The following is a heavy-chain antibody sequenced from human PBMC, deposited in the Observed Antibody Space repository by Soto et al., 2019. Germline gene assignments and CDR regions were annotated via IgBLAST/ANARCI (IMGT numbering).Heavy chain of an antibody. CDR2: ISAYTGNT. V-gene: IGHV1-18*01. Sequence: QVHLVQSGAEVKQPGASVKVSCRASGYTFTSYGISWVRQAPGQGLEWMGWISAYTGNTNYPQNFQGRVTMTTDTSTKTGYMELRSLRADDRTGYYCAGDRDEEYCDSGSWGLWGQGTLVTVSS. CDR3: AGDRDEEYCDSGSWGL. J-gene: IGHJ4*02. CDR1: GYTFTSYG. D-gene: IGHD3-10*01.